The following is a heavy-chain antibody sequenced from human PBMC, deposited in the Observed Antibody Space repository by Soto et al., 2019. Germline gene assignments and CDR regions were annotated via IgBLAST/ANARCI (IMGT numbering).Heavy chain of an antibody. CDR1: GGSISSGGYY. V-gene: IGHV4-31*03. CDR3: ARDYSSYGPFDY. CDR2: IYYSGST. J-gene: IGHJ4*02. Sequence: PSETLSLTCTVSGGSISSGGYYWSWIRQHPGKGLEWIGYIYYSGSTYYNPSLKSRVTISVDTSKNQFSLKLTSVTAADTAVYYCARDYSSYGPFDYWGQGTLVTVSS. D-gene: IGHD5-18*01.